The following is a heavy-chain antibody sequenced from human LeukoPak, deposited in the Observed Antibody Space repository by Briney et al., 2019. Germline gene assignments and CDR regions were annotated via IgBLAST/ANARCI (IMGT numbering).Heavy chain of an antibody. CDR2: IYYTGNT. J-gene: IGHJ4*02. CDR1: GGSISTDY. V-gene: IGHV4-59*08. D-gene: IGHD2/OR15-2a*01. CDR3: PRHPFSSPFDY. Sequence: SETLSLTCTVSGGSISTDYWSWIRQPPGKGLEWIGYIYYTGNTDYNPSLKSRVTISLDTSKNQFSLKLTSVTAADPAVYFCPRHPFSSPFDYWGQGTLVTVSS.